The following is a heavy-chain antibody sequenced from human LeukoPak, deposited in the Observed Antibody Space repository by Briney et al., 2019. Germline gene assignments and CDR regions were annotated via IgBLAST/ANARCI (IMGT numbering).Heavy chain of an antibody. CDR3: ARGGFKTLYAP. CDR1: GFTFSDYY. Sequence: GGSLRLSCAVSGFTFSDYYMSWIRQAPGKGLEWISYISTSSGYTNYADSVKGRFTISRDNAKNSLYLQMNSLRAEDTAVYYCARGGFKTLYAPWGQGTLVTVSS. V-gene: IGHV3-11*06. J-gene: IGHJ5*02. CDR2: ISTSSGYT. D-gene: IGHD2-8*01.